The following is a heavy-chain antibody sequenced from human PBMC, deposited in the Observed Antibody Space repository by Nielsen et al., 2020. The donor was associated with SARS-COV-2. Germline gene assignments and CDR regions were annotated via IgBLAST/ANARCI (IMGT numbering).Heavy chain of an antibody. CDR3: AAGYGSGTSGY. Sequence: GGSLRLSYAASGFPFSSYIMHWVRQAPGKGLEWVALISYDGSNKYYADSVKGRFTVSRDNSKNTLNMHVNSLRPDDTAVYYCAAGYGSGTSGYWGQGTLVTVSS. D-gene: IGHD3-10*01. V-gene: IGHV3-30*04. J-gene: IGHJ4*02. CDR2: ISYDGSNK. CDR1: GFPFSSYI.